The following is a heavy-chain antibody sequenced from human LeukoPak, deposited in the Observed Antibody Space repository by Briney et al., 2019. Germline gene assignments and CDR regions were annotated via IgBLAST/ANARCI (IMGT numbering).Heavy chain of an antibody. V-gene: IGHV4-31*03. CDR3: ARGDVVPAAH. CDR2: IYYSGST. J-gene: IGHJ4*02. Sequence: SETLSLTCPVSGGSISSGGYYWSWIRQHPGKGLEWIGYIYYSGSTYYNPSLKSRVTISVDTSKNQFSLKLSSLTAADTAVYYCARGDVVPAAHWGQGTLVTVSS. CDR1: GGSISSGGYY. D-gene: IGHD2-2*01.